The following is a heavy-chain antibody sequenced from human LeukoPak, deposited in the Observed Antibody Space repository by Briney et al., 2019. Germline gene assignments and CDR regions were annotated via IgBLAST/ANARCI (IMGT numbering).Heavy chain of an antibody. CDR1: GFTFSSYW. Sequence: GGSLRLSCAASGFTFSSYWMSWVRQAPGKGLEWVANIKQDGSEKYYVDSVKGRFTISRDNAKNSLYLQMNSLRAEDTAVYYCASLYIRSYYYYGMDVWGQGTTVTVSS. CDR2: IKQDGSEK. V-gene: IGHV3-7*01. D-gene: IGHD1-14*01. J-gene: IGHJ6*02. CDR3: ASLYIRSYYYYGMDV.